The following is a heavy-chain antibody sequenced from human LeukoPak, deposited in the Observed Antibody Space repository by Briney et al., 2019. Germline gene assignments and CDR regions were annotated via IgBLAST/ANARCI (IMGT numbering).Heavy chain of an antibody. CDR1: GYSFTSYD. D-gene: IGHD2-15*01. V-gene: IGHV1-8*01. J-gene: IGHJ5*02. CDR2: MNLTGGTN. CDR3: ARGLGCCSVRSCYSEWDNWFDP. Sequence: ASPKDSSKDSGYSFTSYDINSVRPAIGERVAWMGWMNLTGGTNASEKKFQGGVTMTRTTSISPAYMERSSQRSEDTAVYYCARGLGCCSVRSCYSEWDNWFDPWGQGTLVTVSS.